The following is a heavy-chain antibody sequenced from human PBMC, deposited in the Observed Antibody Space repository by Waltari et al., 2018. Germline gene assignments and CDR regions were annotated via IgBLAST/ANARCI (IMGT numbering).Heavy chain of an antibody. CDR1: GYTFSNYG. CDR3: ARVFDSSQYYYGSDY. CDR2: IAADDVNT. D-gene: IGHD3-22*01. J-gene: IGHJ4*02. Sequence: QVPLVQSGTEVKKPGASVKVSCQASGYTFSNYGVSLVRQSPGQGLEWVGWIAADDVNTHSAPKLQGRVTMTTYTSTTTAYLELRSLTSDDTAVYYCARVFDSSQYYYGSDYWGQGTLVTVSS. V-gene: IGHV1-18*01.